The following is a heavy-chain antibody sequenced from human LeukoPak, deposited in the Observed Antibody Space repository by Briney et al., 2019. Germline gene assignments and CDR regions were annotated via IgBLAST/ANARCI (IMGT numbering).Heavy chain of an antibody. CDR1: GASISNHY. V-gene: IGHV4-59*11. CDR3: ATRPADTTWYGVFDY. J-gene: IGHJ4*02. CDR2: IFDNGNT. Sequence: PSETLSLTCAFSGASISNHYWSWIRQPPGRRLEWMGDIFDNGNTDYYPSLKSRLTMSIDTSRNQCSLKLTSVTAADTALYFCATRPADTTWYGVFDYWSQGMLVTVSP. D-gene: IGHD6-6*01.